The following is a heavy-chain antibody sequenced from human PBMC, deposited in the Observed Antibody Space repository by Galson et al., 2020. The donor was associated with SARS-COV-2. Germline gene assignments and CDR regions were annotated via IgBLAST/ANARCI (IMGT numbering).Heavy chain of an antibody. CDR1: GYSFTDYW. J-gene: IGHJ4*02. CDR2: IYPGDSDT. D-gene: IGHD3-10*01. V-gene: IGHV5-51*01. CDR3: ARNGGLARGVFDY. Sequence: GESLKISCKGSGYSFTDYWIGWVRQTPGKALEWMGIIYPGDSDTRYSPSSQCQVIISVDKSINTAFLQWTSVKASDTAIYYCARNGGLARGVFDYWGQGTQVTVTS.